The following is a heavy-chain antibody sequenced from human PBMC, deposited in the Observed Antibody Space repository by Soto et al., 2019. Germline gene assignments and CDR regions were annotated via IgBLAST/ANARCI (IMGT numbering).Heavy chain of an antibody. CDR1: GFTFSSYS. J-gene: IGHJ4*02. Sequence: GVSMILSCAAAGFTFSSYSMNWVSKDTGKGLEWVSYISSSSSTIYYADSVKGRFTISRDNAKNSLYLQMNSPRDEDTAVYYYARDIHYDGSAYYHALDYWGQGALVTVSS. D-gene: IGHD3-22*01. CDR2: ISSSSSTI. V-gene: IGHV3-48*02. CDR3: ARDIHYDGSAYYHALDY.